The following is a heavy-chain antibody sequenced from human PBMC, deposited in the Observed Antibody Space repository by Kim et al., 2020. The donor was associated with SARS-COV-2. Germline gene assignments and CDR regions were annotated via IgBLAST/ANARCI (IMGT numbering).Heavy chain of an antibody. CDR3: DYLGTTSTYYSYDVDV. D-gene: IGHD3-16*01. Sequence: GGSLRLSCAASGFTFSGYAMHWVRQAPGKGLEWVAVISYDGSNKYYADSVKGRFTISRDNSKNTLFLQMNSLRAEDTAVYYCDYLGTTSTYYSYDVDVWGQGTTVTVSS. V-gene: IGHV3-30-3*01. CDR2: ISYDGSNK. J-gene: IGHJ6*02. CDR1: GFTFSGYA.